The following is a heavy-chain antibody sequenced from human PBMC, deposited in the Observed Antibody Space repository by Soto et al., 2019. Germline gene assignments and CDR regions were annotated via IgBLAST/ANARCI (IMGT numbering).Heavy chain of an antibody. CDR1: GGSISSGGYY. D-gene: IGHD3-3*01. Sequence: SETLSLTCTVSGGSISSGGYYWSWIRQHPGKGLEWIGYIYYSGSTYYNPSLKSRVTISVDTSKNQFSLKLSSVTAADTAVYYCAREQTDYDFWSGCYTGDRSFDIWGQGTMVTVSS. CDR2: IYYSGST. J-gene: IGHJ3*02. CDR3: AREQTDYDFWSGCYTGDRSFDI. V-gene: IGHV4-31*03.